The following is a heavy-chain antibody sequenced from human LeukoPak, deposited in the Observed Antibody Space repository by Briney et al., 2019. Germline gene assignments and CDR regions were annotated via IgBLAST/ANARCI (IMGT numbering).Heavy chain of an antibody. CDR2: ISWNSGSI. D-gene: IGHD4-17*01. CDR3: AKGIYGDYRGYYFDY. J-gene: IGHJ4*02. V-gene: IGHV3-9*01. Sequence: LSLTCTVSGGSISSYYWSWIRQPPGKGLEWVSGISWNSGSIGYADSVKGRFTISRDNAKNSLYLQMNSLRAEDTALYYCAKGIYGDYRGYYFDYWGQGTLVTVSS. CDR1: GGSISSYY.